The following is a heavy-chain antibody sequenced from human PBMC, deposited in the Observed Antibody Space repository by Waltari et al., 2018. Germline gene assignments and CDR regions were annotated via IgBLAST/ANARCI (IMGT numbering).Heavy chain of an antibody. D-gene: IGHD3-10*01. V-gene: IGHV3-74*01. J-gene: IGHJ6*02. CDR3: ARESTTMVRGVGYYYYGKDV. CDR2: ISSDGSRT. Sequence: EVQLVESGGGLVQPGGSLGLSCAASGFTFSSYWMHWGGEAPGKGLVWVSRISSDGSRTSYADSVKGRFTISRDNAKNTLYLQMNSLRAEDTALYYCARESTTMVRGVGYYYYGKDVWGQGTTVTVSS. CDR1: GFTFSSYW.